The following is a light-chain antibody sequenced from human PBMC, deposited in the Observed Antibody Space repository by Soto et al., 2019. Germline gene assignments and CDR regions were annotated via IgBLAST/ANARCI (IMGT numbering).Light chain of an antibody. CDR3: QQYNSYSPPWT. CDR2: KAS. Sequence: DIQMTQSPSTLSASVGDRVTITCRASQSINSWLAWYQQKPGKAPKLLIYKASSLESGGPSRFSGSGSGTGFTLTISSLQPDDFATSYCQQYNSYSPPWTFGQGTKVEIK. CDR1: QSINSW. J-gene: IGKJ1*01. V-gene: IGKV1-5*03.